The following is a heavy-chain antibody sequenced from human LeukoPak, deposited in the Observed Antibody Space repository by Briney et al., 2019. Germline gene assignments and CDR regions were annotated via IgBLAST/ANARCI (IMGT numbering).Heavy chain of an antibody. CDR1: GFTFSSYE. Sequence: GGSLRLSCAASGFTFSSYEMNWVRQAPGKGLEWVSYISSSGSTIYYADSVKGRFTISRDNAKNSLYLQMNSLRAEDTAVYYCARGNSGYYLADHWGQGTLVTVSS. D-gene: IGHD3-22*01. V-gene: IGHV3-48*03. CDR3: ARGNSGYYLADH. J-gene: IGHJ4*02. CDR2: ISSSGSTI.